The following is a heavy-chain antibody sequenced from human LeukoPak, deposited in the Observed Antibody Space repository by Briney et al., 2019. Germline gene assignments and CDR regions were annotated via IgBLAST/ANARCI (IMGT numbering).Heavy chain of an antibody. D-gene: IGHD1-26*01. Sequence: PSETLSLTCTVSGGSISSYYWSWIRQPAGKGLEWIGRIYTSGSTNYNPSLKSRVTISVDKSKNQSSLKLSSVTAADTAVYYCARVGGDHPLSYFDYWGQGTLVTVSS. CDR3: ARVGGDHPLSYFDY. CDR1: GGSISSYY. V-gene: IGHV4-4*07. J-gene: IGHJ4*02. CDR2: IYTSGST.